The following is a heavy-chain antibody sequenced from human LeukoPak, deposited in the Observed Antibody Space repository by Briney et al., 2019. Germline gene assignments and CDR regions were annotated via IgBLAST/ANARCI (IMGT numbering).Heavy chain of an antibody. V-gene: IGHV3-23*01. D-gene: IGHD2-15*01. CDR1: GFTFSSYS. Sequence: PGGSLRLSCAASGFTFSSYSMNWVRQAPGKGLGWVSAISGSGVSTYYAPSVKGRFTISRDNSKNTLYLQMNSLRAEDTALYYCAKEGVVVTATRYYFDFWGQGTLVTVSS. CDR2: ISGSGVST. CDR3: AKEGVVVTATRYYFDF. J-gene: IGHJ4*02.